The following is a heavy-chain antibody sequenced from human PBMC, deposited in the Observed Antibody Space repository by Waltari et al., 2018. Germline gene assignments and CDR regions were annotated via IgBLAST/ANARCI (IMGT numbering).Heavy chain of an antibody. J-gene: IGHJ6*02. CDR3: ARDYCDRTNCHGMDV. CDR2: STYNANRA. Sequence: QVQLVASGGGVVQPGRSLRLACAAAGFPFRNYVFHWVRQSPGKGLEWLTMSTYNANRAYYNDSVKGRFTISRDNSKNTLYLQMNSLRVEDTALYYCARDYCDRTNCHGMDVWGQGTTVTVSS. V-gene: IGHV3-30*04. CDR1: GFPFRNYV. D-gene: IGHD3-22*01.